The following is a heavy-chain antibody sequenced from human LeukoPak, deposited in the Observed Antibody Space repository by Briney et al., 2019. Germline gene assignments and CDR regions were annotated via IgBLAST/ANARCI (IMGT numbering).Heavy chain of an antibody. V-gene: IGHV4-4*07. Sequence: SETLSLTCTVSGGSISSYYWSWIRQPPGKGLEWIGRIYTSGSTNYNPSLKSRVTMSVDTSKNQFSLKLSSVTAADTAVYYCARVVPTSHYDYVWGSYRPTYYFDYWGQGTLVTVSS. D-gene: IGHD3-16*02. J-gene: IGHJ4*02. CDR2: IYTSGST. CDR1: GGSISSYY. CDR3: ARVVPTSHYDYVWGSYRPTYYFDY.